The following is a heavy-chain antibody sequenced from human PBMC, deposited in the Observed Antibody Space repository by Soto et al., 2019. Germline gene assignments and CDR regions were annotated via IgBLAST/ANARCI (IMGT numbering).Heavy chain of an antibody. CDR3: ARATSGAFDI. Sequence: GGSLRLSCAASGFTLSNNWMSWVRQAPGKGLEWVANIKQDGSEKYYVDSVKGRFTISRDNAKNSLYLQMSSLRAEDTAVYYCARATSGAFDIWGQGTMVTVS. CDR2: IKQDGSEK. V-gene: IGHV3-7*01. CDR1: GFTLSNNW. J-gene: IGHJ3*02.